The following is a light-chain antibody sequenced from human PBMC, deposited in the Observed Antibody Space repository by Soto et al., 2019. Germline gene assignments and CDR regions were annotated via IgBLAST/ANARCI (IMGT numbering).Light chain of an antibody. CDR2: AAS. CDR1: QGISSW. CDR3: QQASSFPIT. J-gene: IGKJ4*01. V-gene: IGKV1-12*01. Sequence: DIQMTQSPSSVSASVGDRVTITCRASQGISSWLGWYQQKPGQAPKLLIFAASSLQSGVPPRFSGSESGTEFTLTISSLQPEDVATYYCQQASSFPITFGGGTKVDIK.